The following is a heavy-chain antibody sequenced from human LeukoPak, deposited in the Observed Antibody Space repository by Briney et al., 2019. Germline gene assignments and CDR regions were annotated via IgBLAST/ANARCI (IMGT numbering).Heavy chain of an antibody. CDR1: GYTFTGYY. CDR2: INPNSGGT. Sequence: GASVKVSCKASGYTFTGYYMHWVRQAPGQGLEWMGWINPNSGGTNYAQMFQGRVTMTRDTSISTAYMELSRLRSDDTAVYYCASFGDSNPYYFDYWGQGTLVTVSS. D-gene: IGHD3-10*01. J-gene: IGHJ4*02. CDR3: ASFGDSNPYYFDY. V-gene: IGHV1-2*02.